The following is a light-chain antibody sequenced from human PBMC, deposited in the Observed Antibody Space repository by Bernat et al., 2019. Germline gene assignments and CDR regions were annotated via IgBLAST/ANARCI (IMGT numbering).Light chain of an antibody. J-gene: IGKJ2*01. CDR1: QSVSSN. Sequence: EIVMTQSPATLSVSPGERATLSCRASQSVSSNLAWYQQKPGQAPRPLIYGASTMATGIPARFSGSGSGTEFTLTISSLQSEGFAVYYCQQYNSWPPYTFGEGTKLEIK. V-gene: IGKV3-15*01. CDR2: GAS. CDR3: QQYNSWPPYT.